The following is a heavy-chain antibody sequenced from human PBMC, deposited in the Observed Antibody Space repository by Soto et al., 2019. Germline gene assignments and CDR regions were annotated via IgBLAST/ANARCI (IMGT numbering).Heavy chain of an antibody. CDR2: ISSRSGSHI. J-gene: IGHJ4*02. CDR1: GFTFSSYT. D-gene: IGHD2-8*01. Sequence: PXVSLRLTCAASGFTFSSYTMTWVRQAPGKGLEWVSFISSRSGSHISYADSVKGRFTISRDNAKNSVSLQMNSLRVEDTAVYYCERKGVSYLDSWGQGALVTVSS. V-gene: IGHV3-21*06. CDR3: ERKGVSYLDS.